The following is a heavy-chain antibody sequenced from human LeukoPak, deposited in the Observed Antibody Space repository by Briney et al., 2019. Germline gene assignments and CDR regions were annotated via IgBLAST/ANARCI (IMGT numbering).Heavy chain of an antibody. J-gene: IGHJ4*02. CDR2: INPSGGST. V-gene: IGHV1-46*03. CDR3: ARDNPESSWSGYYYG. CDR1: GGTFTNYY. D-gene: IGHD3-3*01. Sequence: ASVKVSCKASGGTFTNYYMHWVRQAPGQGLEWMGIINPSGGSTSYAQKFQGRVTMTRDTSTSTVYMELSSLRSEDTAVYYCARDNPESSWSGYYYGWGQGTLVTVSS.